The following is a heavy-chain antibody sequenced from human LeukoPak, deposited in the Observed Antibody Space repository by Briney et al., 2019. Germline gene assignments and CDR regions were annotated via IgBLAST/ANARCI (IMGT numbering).Heavy chain of an antibody. V-gene: IGHV3-23*01. CDR2: ISGSGGST. D-gene: IGHD3-3*01. Sequence: PGGSLRLSCAASGFTFSSYAMSWVRQAPGKGLEWVSAISGSGGSTYYADSVKGRFTISRDNSKNTLYLQMNSLRAEDTAVYYCAKLGGIWSRQHSWYYFDYWGQGTLVTVSS. CDR3: AKLGGIWSRQHSWYYFDY. J-gene: IGHJ4*02. CDR1: GFTFSSYA.